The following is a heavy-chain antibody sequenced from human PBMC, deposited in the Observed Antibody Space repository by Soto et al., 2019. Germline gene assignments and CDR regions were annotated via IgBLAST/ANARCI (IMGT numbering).Heavy chain of an antibody. J-gene: IGHJ6*02. CDR1: GYTFTSYG. V-gene: IGHV1-18*01. CDR2: ISAYNGNT. Sequence: ASVKVSCKASGYTFTSYGISWVRQAPGQGLEWMGWISAYNGNTNYAQKLQGRVTMTTDTSTRQAYMELRSQRSDDTAVYYCARDDYYYGSGDYYYGMDVWGQGTTVTVSS. D-gene: IGHD3-10*01. CDR3: ARDDYYYGSGDYYYGMDV.